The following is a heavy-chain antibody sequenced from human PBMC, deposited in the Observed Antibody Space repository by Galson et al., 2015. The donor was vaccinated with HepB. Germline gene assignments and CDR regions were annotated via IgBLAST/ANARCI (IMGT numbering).Heavy chain of an antibody. CDR1: GDSVSSNSAT. Sequence: CAISGDSVSSNSATWNRIRQSPSRGLEWLGRTYYRSKWYNDYAVSVKSRITINPDTSKNQFSLQLSSVTPEDTAVYYCGRDYWTGIGTQYYYGMDVWGQGTTVTVSS. J-gene: IGHJ6*02. V-gene: IGHV6-1*01. CDR3: GRDYWTGIGTQYYYGMDV. D-gene: IGHD1-14*01. CDR2: TYYRSKWYN.